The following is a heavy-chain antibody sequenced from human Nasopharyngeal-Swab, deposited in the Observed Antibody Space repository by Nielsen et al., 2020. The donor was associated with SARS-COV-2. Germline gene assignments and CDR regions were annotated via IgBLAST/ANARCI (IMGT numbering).Heavy chain of an antibody. Sequence: ASVKVSCKASGYTFTGYYMHWVRQAPGQGLEWMGIINPSGGSTSSAQKFQGRVTMTRDTSTSTVYMELSSLRSEDTAVYYCARDPTPAVDSSSSLDYYYSMDVWGQGTTVTVSS. CDR1: GYTFTGYY. CDR2: INPSGGST. J-gene: IGHJ6*02. V-gene: IGHV1-46*01. CDR3: ARDPTPAVDSSSSLDYYYSMDV. D-gene: IGHD6-6*01.